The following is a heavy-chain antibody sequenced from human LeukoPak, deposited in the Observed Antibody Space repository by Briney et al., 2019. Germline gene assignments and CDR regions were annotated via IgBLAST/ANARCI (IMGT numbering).Heavy chain of an antibody. Sequence: PGESLKISCKGSGYSFTSYWIGWVRQMPGKGPEWMGIIYPGDSDTRYSPSFQGQVTISADKSISTAYLQWSSLKASDTAMYYCARLLGYCSSTSCYLLYNWFDPWGQGTLVTVSS. CDR2: IYPGDSDT. D-gene: IGHD2-2*01. V-gene: IGHV5-51*03. CDR1: GYSFTSYW. J-gene: IGHJ5*02. CDR3: ARLLGYCSSTSCYLLYNWFDP.